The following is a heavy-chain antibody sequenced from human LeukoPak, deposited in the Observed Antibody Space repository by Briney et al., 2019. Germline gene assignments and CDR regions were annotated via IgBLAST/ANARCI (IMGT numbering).Heavy chain of an antibody. CDR1: GFTFDDYA. J-gene: IGHJ4*02. V-gene: IGHV3-9*01. Sequence: GRSLRLSCAASGFTFDDYAMHWVRQAPGKGLEWVSGISWNSGSIGYADSVEGRFTISRDNAKNSLYLQMNSLRAEDTAVYYCASGVSSSSWYWVDYWGQGTLVTVSS. CDR3: ASGVSSSSWYWVDY. CDR2: ISWNSGSI. D-gene: IGHD6-13*01.